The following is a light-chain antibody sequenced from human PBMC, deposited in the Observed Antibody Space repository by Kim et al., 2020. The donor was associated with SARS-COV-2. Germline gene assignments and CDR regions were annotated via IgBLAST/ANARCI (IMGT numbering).Light chain of an antibody. J-gene: IGLJ2*01. CDR2: RNS. Sequence: VSVAVGQTAIITGGGNNSGRKNVHWYQQKPGQAPVLVMYRNSDRPSGIPERFSGSNAGNTATLTISRAQAGDEADYYCQVWDSGTVFGGGTKLTVL. V-gene: IGLV3-9*01. CDR3: QVWDSGTV. CDR1: NSGRKN.